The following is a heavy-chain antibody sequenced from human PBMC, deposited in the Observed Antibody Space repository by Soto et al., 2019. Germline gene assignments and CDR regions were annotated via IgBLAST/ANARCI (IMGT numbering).Heavy chain of an antibody. V-gene: IGHV5-10-1*01. J-gene: IGHJ6*02. Sequence: XESLTISCKGSGYSFTSYWISLVRQMPGKGLEWMGRIDPSDSYTNYSPSFQGHVTISADKSISTAYLQWSSLKASDTAMYYCARQRGGYSYVQNYYGMDVWGQGTTVTVSS. D-gene: IGHD5-18*01. CDR2: IDPSDSYT. CDR1: GYSFTSYW. CDR3: ARQRGGYSYVQNYYGMDV.